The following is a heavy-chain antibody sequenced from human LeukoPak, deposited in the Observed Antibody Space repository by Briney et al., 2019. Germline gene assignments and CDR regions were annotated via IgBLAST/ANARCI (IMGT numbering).Heavy chain of an antibody. CDR1: GGSFSGYY. CDR2: INHSGST. Sequence: PSETLSLTCAVYGGSFSGYYWSWIRQPPGKGLEWIGEINHSGSTNYNPSLKSRVTISVDTSKNQFSLKLSSVTAADTAVYYCAREVLRWELLMYYFDYWGQGTLVTVSS. D-gene: IGHD1-26*01. CDR3: AREVLRWELLMYYFDY. V-gene: IGHV4-34*01. J-gene: IGHJ4*02.